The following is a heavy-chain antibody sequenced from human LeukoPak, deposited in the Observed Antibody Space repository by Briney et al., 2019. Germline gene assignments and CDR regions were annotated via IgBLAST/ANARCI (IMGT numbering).Heavy chain of an antibody. CDR1: GFTFSTYA. CDR3: AKDAGSISPSFFDY. CDR2: ISYDGSNK. Sequence: AGGSLRLSCAASGFTFSTYAMHWVRQAPGKGLEWVAVISYDGSNKYYADSVKGRFTISRDNSKNTLYLQMNSLRAEDTAVYYCAKDAGSISPSFFDYWAQGTLVTVSS. D-gene: IGHD2-21*01. J-gene: IGHJ4*02. V-gene: IGHV3-30*18.